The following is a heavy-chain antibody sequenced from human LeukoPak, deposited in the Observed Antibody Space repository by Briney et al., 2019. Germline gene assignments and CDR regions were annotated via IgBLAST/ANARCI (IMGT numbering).Heavy chain of an antibody. CDR1: GYTFTCYY. V-gene: IGHV1-2*02. CDR3: ARENQYCSSTSCPARNFDY. Sequence: GSVQLSCQASGYTFTCYYMHWVRPATGQGSEWMGWIKPNSGGTNYTKKFQGRVTITRDTSISTAYMELTRLRSDDTAVYYCARENQYCSSTSCPARNFDYWGQGTLVTVSS. CDR2: IKPNSGGT. D-gene: IGHD2-2*01. J-gene: IGHJ4*02.